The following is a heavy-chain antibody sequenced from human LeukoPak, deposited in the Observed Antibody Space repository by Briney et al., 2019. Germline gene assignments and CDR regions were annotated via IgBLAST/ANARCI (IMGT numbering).Heavy chain of an antibody. V-gene: IGHV3-7*03. CDR1: GVTSRSDR. CDR2: INPDGSVT. J-gene: IGHJ4*02. D-gene: IGHD3-3*01. Sequence: PRGCLRLSRAASGVTSRSDRMSWVCQAPGEGLGWVATINPDGSVTYYVDFVKGRFTISRDNARNSVYLQMDSLRTEDTAAYFCARLYGGVTIFDYWGQGTLVTVSS. CDR3: ARLYGGVTIFDY.